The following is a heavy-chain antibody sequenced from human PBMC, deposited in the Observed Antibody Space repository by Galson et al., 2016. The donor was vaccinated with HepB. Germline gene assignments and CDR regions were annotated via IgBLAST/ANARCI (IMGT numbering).Heavy chain of an antibody. Sequence: VKVSCKVSGYDFFDYYMHWVRQAPGEGLEWMGYVDPEDDETKYAEKFQGRVTITADTSTDTAYMELRSLRSDDTAVYYCAKGVRATYRENWFDPWGQGTLVIVSA. CDR3: AKGVRATYRENWFDP. CDR1: GYDFFDYY. V-gene: IGHV1-69-2*01. CDR2: VDPEDDET. J-gene: IGHJ5*02. D-gene: IGHD1-26*01.